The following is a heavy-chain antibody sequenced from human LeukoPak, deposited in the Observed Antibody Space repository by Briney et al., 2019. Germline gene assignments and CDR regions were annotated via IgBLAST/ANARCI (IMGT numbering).Heavy chain of an antibody. CDR2: MNPNSGNT. J-gene: IGHJ5*02. Sequence: ASVKVSCKASGYTLTDDYVHWVRQATGQGLEWMGWMNPNSGNTGYAQKFQGRVTMTRDTSTSTVYMELSSLRSEDTAVYYCARGGYNYDDPWGQGTLVTVSS. V-gene: IGHV1-8*02. CDR3: ARGGYNYDDP. CDR1: GYTLTDDY. D-gene: IGHD5-24*01.